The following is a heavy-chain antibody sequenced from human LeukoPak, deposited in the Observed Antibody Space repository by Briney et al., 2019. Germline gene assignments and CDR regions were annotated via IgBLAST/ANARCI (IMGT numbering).Heavy chain of an antibody. CDR1: GYTFTSYW. Sequence: GESLKISCKGSGYTFTSYWIGWVRQLPGKGLGWMGIIYPGDSDTRCSPSFQGQVTISADKSISTAYLQWSSLKASDTAMYYCARAAHDYYDSSGYYYAAFDIWGQGTMVTVSS. J-gene: IGHJ3*02. CDR2: IYPGDSDT. V-gene: IGHV5-51*01. D-gene: IGHD3-22*01. CDR3: ARAAHDYYDSSGYYYAAFDI.